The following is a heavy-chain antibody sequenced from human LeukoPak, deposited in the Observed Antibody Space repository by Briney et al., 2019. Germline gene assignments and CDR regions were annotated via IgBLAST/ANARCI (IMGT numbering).Heavy chain of an antibody. Sequence: SETLSLTCTVSGGSIRSYYWSWIRQPPGKGLEWIWYIYYAGITNYSPSLKSRVTISADTSKNQFSLKLSSVTAADTAVYYCATSGATTVTTWGGSWFDPWGQGTLVTVSS. V-gene: IGHV4-59*01. J-gene: IGHJ5*02. CDR2: IYYAGIT. D-gene: IGHD4-17*01. CDR3: ATSGATTVTTWGGSWFDP. CDR1: GGSIRSYY.